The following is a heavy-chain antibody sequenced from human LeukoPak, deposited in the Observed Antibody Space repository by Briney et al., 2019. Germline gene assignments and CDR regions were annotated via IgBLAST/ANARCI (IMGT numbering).Heavy chain of an antibody. D-gene: IGHD2-2*01. V-gene: IGHV3-74*01. Sequence: PGGSLRLSCAASGFTFSGYWMHWVRQAPGKGLVWVSRINTYGRSTTYADSVKGRFTISRDNAKNTLYLQMNSLRVEDTAVYHCVRRHPPPSTSPTSYGMDVWGQGTTVTVSS. J-gene: IGHJ6*02. CDR1: GFTFSGYW. CDR2: INTYGRST. CDR3: VRRHPPPSTSPTSYGMDV.